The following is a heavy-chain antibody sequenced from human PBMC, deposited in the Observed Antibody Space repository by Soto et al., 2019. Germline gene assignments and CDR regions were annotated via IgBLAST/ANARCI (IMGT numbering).Heavy chain of an antibody. J-gene: IGHJ4*01. V-gene: IGHV1-58*02. CDR1: GITFSTST. CDR3: AAATQLMSYYPGY. D-gene: IGHD3-10*01. Sequence: SVKVSCKASGITFSTSTMQWVRQARGQSLEWMGWIVVGNGATNYAQKFQERLITKRDMSSRTASMELASLTPEDTAVYYCAAATQLMSYYPGYWGQ. CDR2: IVVGNGAT.